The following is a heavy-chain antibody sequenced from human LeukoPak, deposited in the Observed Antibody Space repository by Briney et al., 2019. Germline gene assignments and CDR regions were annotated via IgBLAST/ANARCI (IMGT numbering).Heavy chain of an antibody. CDR2: ISAYNGNT. CDR3: ARLVSLGYYYGSGAKWFDP. D-gene: IGHD3-10*01. Sequence: ASVKVSCKASGYTFSNYGMSWVRQAPGQGLEWMGWISAYNGNTNYAQKVQGRVTMTTDTSTSTAYMELRSLRSDDTAVYYCARLVSLGYYYGSGAKWFDPWGQGTLVTVSS. J-gene: IGHJ5*02. V-gene: IGHV1-18*01. CDR1: GYTFSNYG.